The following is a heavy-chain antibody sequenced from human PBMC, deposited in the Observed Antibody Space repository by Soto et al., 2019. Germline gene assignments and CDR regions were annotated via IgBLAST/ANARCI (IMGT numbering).Heavy chain of an antibody. D-gene: IGHD3-10*01. CDR2: MNPSGGST. CDR1: GYTFTSDY. V-gene: IGHV1-46*01. J-gene: IGHJ6*02. CDR3: ARGITMLSSDYYYYGMDV. Sequence: ASVKVSCKASGYTFTSDYMHWVRQAPGQGLEWMGIMNPSGGSTSYAQKFQGRVTMTRDTSTSTVYMELSSLRSEDTAVYYCARGITMLSSDYYYYGMDVWGQGTTVTVSS.